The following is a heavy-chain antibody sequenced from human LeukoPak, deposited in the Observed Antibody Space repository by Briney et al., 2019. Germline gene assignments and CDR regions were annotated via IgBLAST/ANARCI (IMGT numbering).Heavy chain of an antibody. V-gene: IGHV4-4*07. CDR3: ARVKASSTSWTFDQ. Sequence: SETLSLTCSVSGGSTNSYYWSWIRQSGGKGLEWIGRIYSCGSTVYNPSLNSRLTMSIDTSKNQFSLTLKSVTATDTAAYYCARVKASSTSWTFDQWGQGALVTVSS. J-gene: IGHJ4*02. CDR1: GGSTNSYY. CDR2: IYSCGST. D-gene: IGHD2-2*01.